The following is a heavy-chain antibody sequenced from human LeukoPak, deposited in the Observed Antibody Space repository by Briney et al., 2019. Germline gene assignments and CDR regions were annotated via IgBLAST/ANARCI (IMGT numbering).Heavy chain of an antibody. J-gene: IGHJ4*02. V-gene: IGHV1-8*03. Sequence: GASVKVSCNTSGYSFTSYDINWVRQAPGQGLEWMGWVNPQSGNTGYKQKFQARLTITRDTSISAAYMELSSLTSDDTAVYFCARGLPLGFCTYGVCYPPKHLDFWGQGTLVTVSS. CDR1: GYSFTSYD. D-gene: IGHD2-8*01. CDR2: VNPQSGNT. CDR3: ARGLPLGFCTYGVCYPPKHLDF.